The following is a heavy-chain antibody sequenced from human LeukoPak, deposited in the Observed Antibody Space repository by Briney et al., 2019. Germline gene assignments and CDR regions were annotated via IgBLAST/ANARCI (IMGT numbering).Heavy chain of an antibody. CDR2: IYSGGST. D-gene: IGHD4-23*01. Sequence: GGSLRLSCAASKFTVSSKYMSWVRQAPGKGLEWVSVIYSGGSTHYADSVKGRFTISRDNSKNTLYLQMNSLRAEDTAVYYCASLYYGGNNSDYWGQGTLVTVSS. CDR3: ASLYYGGNNSDY. J-gene: IGHJ4*02. CDR1: KFTVSSKY. V-gene: IGHV3-66*01.